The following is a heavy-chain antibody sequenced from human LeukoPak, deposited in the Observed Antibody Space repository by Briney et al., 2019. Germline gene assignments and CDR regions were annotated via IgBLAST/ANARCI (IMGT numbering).Heavy chain of an antibody. Sequence: GGSLRLSCAASGFTFSNYGVHWVRQAPGKGLEWVSFIRFDGSNKYYADSVKGRFTISRDSSKNTLYLQMNSLKSEDSAAYYCARGPAANSGNYYAGDYWGQGTLVTVSS. V-gene: IGHV3-30*02. J-gene: IGHJ4*02. CDR2: IRFDGSNK. D-gene: IGHD1-26*01. CDR3: ARGPAANSGNYYAGDY. CDR1: GFTFSNYG.